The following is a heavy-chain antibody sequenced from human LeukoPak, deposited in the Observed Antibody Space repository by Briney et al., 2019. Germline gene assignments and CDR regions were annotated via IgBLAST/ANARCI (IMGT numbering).Heavy chain of an antibody. D-gene: IGHD3-22*01. CDR1: GGSISSSSYY. CDR2: IYYSGST. Sequence: SETLSLTCTVSGGSISSSSYYWGWIRQPPGKGLEWIGSIYYSGSTYYNPSLKSRVTISVDTSKNQFSLKLSSVTAADTAVYYCARGLKPYDSSGQPLAFWGQGTLVTVSS. V-gene: IGHV4-39*01. CDR3: ARGLKPYDSSGQPLAF. J-gene: IGHJ4*02.